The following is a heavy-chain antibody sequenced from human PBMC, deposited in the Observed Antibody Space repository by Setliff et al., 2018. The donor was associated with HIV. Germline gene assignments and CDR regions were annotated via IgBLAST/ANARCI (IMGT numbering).Heavy chain of an antibody. J-gene: IGHJ4*02. Sequence: SETLSLTCTVSGGSISNSRYYWSWIRQPPGEGLEWIGSIYYSGSTYYNPSLKSRVTISVDTSKNQFSLKLRSVTAADTAVYYCAKSSPSIGYISDHWGQGTLVTVSS. D-gene: IGHD5-12*01. CDR1: GGSISNSRYY. V-gene: IGHV4-39*07. CDR2: IYYSGST. CDR3: AKSSPSIGYISDH.